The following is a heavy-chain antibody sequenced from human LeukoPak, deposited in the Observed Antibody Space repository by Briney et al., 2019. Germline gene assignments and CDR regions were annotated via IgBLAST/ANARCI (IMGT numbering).Heavy chain of an antibody. CDR3: AREGSNGDSNWFDP. Sequence: ASVKVSCKASGYTFTSYAMNWVRQAPGQGLEWMGWINTNTGNPTYAQGFTGRFVFSLDTSVSTAYLQISSLKAEDTAVYYCAREGSNGDSNWFDPWGQGTLVTVSS. V-gene: IGHV7-4-1*02. D-gene: IGHD4-17*01. CDR1: GYTFTSYA. J-gene: IGHJ5*02. CDR2: INTNTGNP.